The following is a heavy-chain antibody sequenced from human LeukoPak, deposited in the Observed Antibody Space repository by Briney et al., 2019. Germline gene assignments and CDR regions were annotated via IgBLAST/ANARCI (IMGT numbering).Heavy chain of an antibody. CDR2: IGGNSKT. J-gene: IGHJ4*02. CDR3: AKDILRWSFDY. V-gene: IGHV3-23*01. D-gene: IGHD4-17*01. CDR1: GFMFSRSA. Sequence: PGGSLRLSCAASGFMFSRSAMSWVRQAPGKGLEWVSDIGGNSKTHYADSVEGRFTISRDTSKNLLFLQMNNLRVEDTAVYYCAKDILRWSFDYWGQGTLVTVSS.